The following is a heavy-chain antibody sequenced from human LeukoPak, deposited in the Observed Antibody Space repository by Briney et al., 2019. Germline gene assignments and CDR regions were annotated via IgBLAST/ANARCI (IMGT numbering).Heavy chain of an antibody. Sequence: SETLSLTCAVYGGSFSGYYWSWIRQPPGKGLEWIGYIYYSGSTNYNPSLKSRVTISVDTSKNQFSLKLSSVTAADTAVYYCARTPRRITIFGVAPNYFDYWGQGTLVTVSS. D-gene: IGHD3-3*01. CDR2: IYYSGST. CDR3: ARTPRRITIFGVAPNYFDY. J-gene: IGHJ4*02. CDR1: GGSFSGYY. V-gene: IGHV4-59*12.